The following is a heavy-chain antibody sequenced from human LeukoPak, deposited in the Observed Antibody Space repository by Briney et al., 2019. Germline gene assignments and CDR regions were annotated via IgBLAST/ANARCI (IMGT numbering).Heavy chain of an antibody. CDR1: GFTFSSYA. V-gene: IGHV3-30-3*01. Sequence: GGSLRLSCAASGFTFSSYAMHWVCQAPGKGLEWVAVISYDGSNKYYADSVKGRFTISRDNSKNTLYLQMNSLRAEDTAVYYCARVRLRGYYSYGMDVWGQGTTVTVSS. J-gene: IGHJ6*02. D-gene: IGHD2-15*01. CDR3: ARVRLRGYYSYGMDV. CDR2: ISYDGSNK.